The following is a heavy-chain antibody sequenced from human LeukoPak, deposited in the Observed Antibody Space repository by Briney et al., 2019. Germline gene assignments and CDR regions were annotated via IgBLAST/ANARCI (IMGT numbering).Heavy chain of an antibody. D-gene: IGHD3-10*01. CDR2: IYWNDDK. CDR3: AHRRGPGSYFPY. CDR1: GFSLSTSSVG. J-gene: IGHJ4*02. V-gene: IGHV2-5*01. Sequence: SGPTLVKPTQTLTLTCTFSGFSLSTSSVGVGWIRQPPGKVLEWLALIYWNDDKRYSPSLKSRLTITKDASKDQVVLTMTNMDPVDTATYYCAHRRGPGSYFPYWGQGTLVTVSS.